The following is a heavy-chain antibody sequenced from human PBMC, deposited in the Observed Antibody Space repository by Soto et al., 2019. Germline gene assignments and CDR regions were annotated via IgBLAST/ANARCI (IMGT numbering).Heavy chain of an antibody. Sequence: EVQLLESGGGLVQPGGSLRLSCAASGFTFSSYAMSWVRKAPVKGLEWVSVLSGSGDSTYYADSVRGRFTISRDNSKNTLYLQMNSLRAEDTAVYYCAKDRDGAAAGPTKFYGMDVWGQGTTVTVSS. J-gene: IGHJ6*02. CDR1: GFTFSSYA. D-gene: IGHD6-13*01. CDR2: LSGSGDST. V-gene: IGHV3-23*01. CDR3: AKDRDGAAAGPTKFYGMDV.